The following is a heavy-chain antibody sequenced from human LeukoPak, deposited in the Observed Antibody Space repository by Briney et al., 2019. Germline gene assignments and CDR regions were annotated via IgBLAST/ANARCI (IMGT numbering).Heavy chain of an antibody. Sequence: GGSLRLSCAASGFTFSSYAMSRVRQAPGKGLEWVSAISGSGGSTYYADSVKGRFTISRDNSKNTLYLQMNSLRAEDTAVYYCAKVRTKPLIVVVPAAFGGNIWGQGTMVTVSS. V-gene: IGHV3-23*01. D-gene: IGHD2-2*01. CDR2: ISGSGGST. J-gene: IGHJ3*02. CDR3: AKVRTKPLIVVVPAAFGGNI. CDR1: GFTFSSYA.